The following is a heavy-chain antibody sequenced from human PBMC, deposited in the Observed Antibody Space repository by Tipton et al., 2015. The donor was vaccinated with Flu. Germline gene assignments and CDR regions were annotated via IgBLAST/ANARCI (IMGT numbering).Heavy chain of an antibody. CDR3: ARYRGSNARGEGNDAFDI. CDR2: IYYSGTT. D-gene: IGHD1-26*01. Sequence: TLSLTCTVSGDSISTTIYYWGWVRQPPGKGLEWIGSIYYSGTTYYNPSLKSRVTISVDSSKNEFSLSLSSVTAADTAMYYCARYRGSNARGEGNDAFDIWGQGTMVSVSS. V-gene: IGHV4-39*07. CDR1: GDSISTTIYY. J-gene: IGHJ3*02.